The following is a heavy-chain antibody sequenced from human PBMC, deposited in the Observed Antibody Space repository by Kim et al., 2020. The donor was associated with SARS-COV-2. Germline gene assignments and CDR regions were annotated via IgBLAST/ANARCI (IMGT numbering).Heavy chain of an antibody. Sequence: GGSLRLSCAASGFPFSSYWLHWVRQAPGKGLVWVSRIKTDGSSTTYADSVKGRFTISRDNAKNTLYLQMNSLRAEDTAVYYCVRAYGMDVWGQGTTVTVS. J-gene: IGHJ6*02. CDR3: VRAYGMDV. CDR2: IKTDGSST. V-gene: IGHV3-74*03. CDR1: GFPFSSYW.